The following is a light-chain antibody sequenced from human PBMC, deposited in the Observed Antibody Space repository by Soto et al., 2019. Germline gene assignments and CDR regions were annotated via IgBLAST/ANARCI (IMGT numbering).Light chain of an antibody. J-gene: IGKJ1*01. CDR1: QSLLHKNKNTY. CDR3: MQALQTPRT. V-gene: IGKV2-28*01. Sequence: DIVMTQSPLSLAVTPGEAASISCRSSQSLLHKNKNTYFNWYLQKPGQSPQLLIYMGFKRASGVPYRFSGSGSGKYFTLRISSGEAEEAGVYYCMQALQTPRTFGQGTQVEVK. CDR2: MGF.